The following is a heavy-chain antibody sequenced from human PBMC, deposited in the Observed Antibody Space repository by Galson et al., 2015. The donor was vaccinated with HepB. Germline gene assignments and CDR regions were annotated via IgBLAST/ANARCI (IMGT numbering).Heavy chain of an antibody. Sequence: SVKVSCKASGYTFSGYYMYWVRQAPGQGLEWMGRINPNNGGTNSAQKFQGRVTMTRDTSISTAYMELSRLRSDDTAVYYCARGHYGGNSDYHMDVWGKGTTVTVSS. CDR1: GYTFSGYY. CDR2: INPNNGGT. V-gene: IGHV1-2*06. CDR3: ARGHYGGNSDYHMDV. D-gene: IGHD4-23*01. J-gene: IGHJ6*03.